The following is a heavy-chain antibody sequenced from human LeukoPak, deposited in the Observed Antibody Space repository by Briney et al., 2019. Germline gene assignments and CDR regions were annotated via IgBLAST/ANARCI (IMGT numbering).Heavy chain of an antibody. J-gene: IGHJ4*02. Sequence: GGSLRLSCAASGFTFSSYAMSWVRQAPGKGLEWVSAISGSGGSTYYADSVKGRFTTSRDNSKNTLYLQTNSLRAEDTAVYYCAKEMPPGYSYAQGDYWGQGTLVTVSS. CDR3: AKEMPPGYSYAQGDY. V-gene: IGHV3-23*01. CDR2: ISGSGGST. D-gene: IGHD5-18*01. CDR1: GFTFSSYA.